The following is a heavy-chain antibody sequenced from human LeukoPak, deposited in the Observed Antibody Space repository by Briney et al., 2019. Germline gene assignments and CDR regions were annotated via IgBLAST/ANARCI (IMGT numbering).Heavy chain of an antibody. CDR1: GFTFSSYG. V-gene: IGHV3-33*01. Sequence: GRSLRLSCAASGFTFSSYGMHWVRQAPGKGLEWVAAICYDGSNKYYADSVKGRFTISRDNSKNTLYLQMNSLRAEDTAVYYCARNRLTGDAFDIWGQGTMVTVSS. D-gene: IGHD7-27*01. CDR2: ICYDGSNK. CDR3: ARNRLTGDAFDI. J-gene: IGHJ3*02.